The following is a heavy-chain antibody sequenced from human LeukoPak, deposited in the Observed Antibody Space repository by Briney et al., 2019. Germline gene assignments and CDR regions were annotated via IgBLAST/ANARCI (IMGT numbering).Heavy chain of an antibody. CDR2: ISGSDGST. CDR3: AKGAMVRGVIPTDY. CDR1: GFTFNNYA. V-gene: IGHV3-23*01. Sequence: GGSLRLSCAASGFTFNNYAMSWVRQAPGKGLEWVSAISGSDGSTYYTDSVKGRFTISRDNSKSTLYLQMNSLRAEDTAVYYCAKGAMVRGVIPTDYWGQGTLVTVSS. D-gene: IGHD3-10*01. J-gene: IGHJ4*02.